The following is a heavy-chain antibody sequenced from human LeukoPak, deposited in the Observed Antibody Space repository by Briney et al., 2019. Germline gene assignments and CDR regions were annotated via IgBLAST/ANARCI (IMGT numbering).Heavy chain of an antibody. CDR2: INPNSGGT. Sequence: ASVKVSCKASGYTFTGYYMHWVRQAPGQGLEWMGWINPNSGGTNYAQKFQGRVTMTRDTSISTAYMELSRLRSDDTAVYYCATASKYDFWSGYIHWGQGTLVTVSS. J-gene: IGHJ4*02. V-gene: IGHV1-2*02. CDR3: ATASKYDFWSGYIH. CDR1: GYTFTGYY. D-gene: IGHD3-3*01.